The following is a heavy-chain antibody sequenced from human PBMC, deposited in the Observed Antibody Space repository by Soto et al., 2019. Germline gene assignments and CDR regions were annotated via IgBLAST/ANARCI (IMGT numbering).Heavy chain of an antibody. Sequence: QVQLQESGPGLVKPSQTLSLTCTVSGGSISSGGYYWSWIRQHPGKGLEWIGYIYYSGSTYYNPSLKSRVTISVDTSKNQFSLKLSSVTAAHTAVYYCARDSDDSSSWYGNYYYGMDVWGQGTTVTVSS. CDR3: ARDSDDSSSWYGNYYYGMDV. V-gene: IGHV4-31*03. CDR2: IYYSGST. J-gene: IGHJ6*02. CDR1: GGSISSGGYY. D-gene: IGHD6-13*01.